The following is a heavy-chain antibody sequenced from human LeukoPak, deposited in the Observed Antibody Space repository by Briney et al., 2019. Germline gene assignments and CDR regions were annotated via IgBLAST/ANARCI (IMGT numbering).Heavy chain of an antibody. Sequence: PGRTLRLSCAASGLTLSSYWMNWVRQAPGKGLEWVANIKQDGSEKYYVDSVKGRFTISRDNAKNSLYLQMNSLRAEDTAVYYCARDPPRLLWFGELSYGMDVWGQGTTVTVSS. D-gene: IGHD3-10*01. CDR2: IKQDGSEK. J-gene: IGHJ6*02. CDR3: ARDPPRLLWFGELSYGMDV. CDR1: GLTLSSYW. V-gene: IGHV3-7*01.